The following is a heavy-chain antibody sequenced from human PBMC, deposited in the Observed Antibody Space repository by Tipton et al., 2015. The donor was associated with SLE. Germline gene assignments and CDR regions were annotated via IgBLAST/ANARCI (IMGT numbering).Heavy chain of an antibody. CDR3: AAVAASRYYYGMDV. CDR2: IYDSGST. D-gene: IGHD2-15*01. J-gene: IGHJ6*02. Sequence: TLSLTCTVSGGSTNSYYWTWIRQPPGKGLEWIGRIYDSGSTNYNPSPKRRVTISQDTSKNQFSLKLSSVTAADTAVYYCAAVAASRYYYGMDVWGQGTTVTVSS. V-gene: IGHV4-59*01. CDR1: GGSTNSYY.